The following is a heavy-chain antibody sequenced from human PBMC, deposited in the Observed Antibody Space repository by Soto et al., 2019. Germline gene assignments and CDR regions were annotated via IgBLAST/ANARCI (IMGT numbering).Heavy chain of an antibody. Sequence: XSVKVSCKASGYTFTSYAMHWVRQAPGQSLEWMGWINAGNGNTKYSQKFQGRVTITRDTSASTAYMELSSLRSEDTAVYYCATPYLEWSRDGMDVWGQGTTVTVSS. D-gene: IGHD3-3*01. J-gene: IGHJ6*02. CDR3: ATPYLEWSRDGMDV. V-gene: IGHV1-3*01. CDR2: INAGNGNT. CDR1: GYTFTSYA.